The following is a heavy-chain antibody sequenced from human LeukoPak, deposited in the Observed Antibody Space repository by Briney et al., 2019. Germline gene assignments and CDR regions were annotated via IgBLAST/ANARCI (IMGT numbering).Heavy chain of an antibody. Sequence: PSETLSLTCTVSGGSISGYYWSWIRQPPGKGLEWIGSIYHSGSTYYNPSLKSRVTISVDTSKNQFSLKLSSVTAADTAVYYCARGSGYYYYYMDVWGKGTTVTVSS. CDR2: IYHSGST. V-gene: IGHV4-38-2*02. CDR1: GGSISGYY. CDR3: ARGSGYYYYYMDV. J-gene: IGHJ6*03.